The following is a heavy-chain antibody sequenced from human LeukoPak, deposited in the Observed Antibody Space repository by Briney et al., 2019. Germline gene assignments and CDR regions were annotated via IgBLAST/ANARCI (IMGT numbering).Heavy chain of an antibody. V-gene: IGHV3-33*01. Sequence: PGGSLRLSCAASGFTFSRHGMHWVRQAPGKWLEWLTLIWYDGSNKYYADSVKGRFTISRDNSKNTVYLQMNSLRAEDTAVYYCARDHYYYDSSAYFYDLWGQGTLVTVSS. CDR1: GFTFSRHG. D-gene: IGHD3-22*01. J-gene: IGHJ4*02. CDR3: ARDHYYYDSSAYFYDL. CDR2: IWYDGSNK.